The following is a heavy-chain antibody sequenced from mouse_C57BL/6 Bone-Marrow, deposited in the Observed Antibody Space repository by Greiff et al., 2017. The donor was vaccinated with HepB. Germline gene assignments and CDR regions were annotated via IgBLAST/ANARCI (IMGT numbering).Heavy chain of an antibody. CDR2: ISSGGSYT. CDR1: GFTFSSYG. D-gene: IGHD2-1*01. Sequence: EVQLVESGGDLVKPGGSLKLSCAASGFTFSSYGMSWVRQTPDKRLEWVATISSGGSYTYYPGSVKGRFTISRDNAKNTLYLQMSSLKSEDTAMYYCARQGPYGNYEAWGQGTLVTVSA. V-gene: IGHV5-6*01. J-gene: IGHJ3*01. CDR3: ARQGPYGNYEA.